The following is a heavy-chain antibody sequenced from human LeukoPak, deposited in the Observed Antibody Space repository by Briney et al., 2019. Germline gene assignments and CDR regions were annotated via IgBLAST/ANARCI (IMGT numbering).Heavy chain of an antibody. CDR2: IKQDGSEK. V-gene: IGHV3-7*01. J-gene: IGHJ4*02. CDR3: ARQLGGSGSY. CDR1: GFTFSSHS. D-gene: IGHD3-10*01. Sequence: GGSLRLSCAASGFTFSSHSMNWVRQAPGKGLEWVANIKQDGSEKYYVDSVKGRFTISRDNAKNSVYLQMSSLRAEDTAVYYCARQLGGSGSYWGQGTLVTVSS.